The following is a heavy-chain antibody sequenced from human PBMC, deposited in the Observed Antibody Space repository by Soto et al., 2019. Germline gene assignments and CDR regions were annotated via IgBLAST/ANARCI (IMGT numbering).Heavy chain of an antibody. CDR3: ARDPRDSSSWYGNYYYYYGMDV. CDR2: ISSSSSYI. Sequence: GGSLRLSCAASGFTFSSYSMNLVRQAPRKGRKQITSISSSSSYIYYADSVKGRFTISRDNAKNSLYLQMNSLRAEDTAVYYCARDPRDSSSWYGNYYYYYGMDVWGQGTTVTVSS. CDR1: GFTFSSYS. J-gene: IGHJ6*02. D-gene: IGHD6-13*01. V-gene: IGHV3-21*01.